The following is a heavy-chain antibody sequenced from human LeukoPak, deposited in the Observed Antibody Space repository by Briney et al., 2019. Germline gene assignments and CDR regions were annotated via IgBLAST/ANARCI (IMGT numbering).Heavy chain of an antibody. D-gene: IGHD3-3*01. CDR3: AGPSEITIFGVDSPTDY. Sequence: GGSLRLSCAASGFTFSSYSMNWVRQAPGKGLEWVSSISSSSSYIYYADSVKGRFTISRDNAKNSLYLQMNSLRAEDTAVYYCAGPSEITIFGVDSPTDYWGQGTLVTVSS. CDR2: ISSSSSYI. J-gene: IGHJ4*02. V-gene: IGHV3-21*01. CDR1: GFTFSSYS.